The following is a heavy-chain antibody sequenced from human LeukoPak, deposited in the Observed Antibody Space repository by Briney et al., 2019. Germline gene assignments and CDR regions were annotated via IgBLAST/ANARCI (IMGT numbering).Heavy chain of an antibody. CDR3: ARDHGGSYYD. J-gene: IGHJ4*02. Sequence: GRSLRLSCAASGFTFSSYAMHWVRQAPGKGLEWVAVISYDGSNKYYADSVKGRFTISRDNSKNTLYLQMNSLRAEDTAVYYCARDHGGSYYDWGQGTLVTVSS. CDR2: ISYDGSNK. CDR1: GFTFSSYA. V-gene: IGHV3-30-3*01. D-gene: IGHD1-26*01.